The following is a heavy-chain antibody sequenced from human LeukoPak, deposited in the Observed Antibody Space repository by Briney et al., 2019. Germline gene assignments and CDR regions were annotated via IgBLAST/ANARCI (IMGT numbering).Heavy chain of an antibody. J-gene: IGHJ5*02. CDR1: GDSISSGAYS. Sequence: SETLSLTCVVSGDSISSGAYSWSWIRQPPGKGLEWIGYIFHTGSTFYNPSLKSRLTISVDNSKNQFSLRLSSVTAADTAVYYCARELWFANAPGSWLDPWGQRTLVTVFS. V-gene: IGHV4-30-2*01. CDR3: ARELWFANAPGSWLDP. D-gene: IGHD3-10*01. CDR2: IFHTGST.